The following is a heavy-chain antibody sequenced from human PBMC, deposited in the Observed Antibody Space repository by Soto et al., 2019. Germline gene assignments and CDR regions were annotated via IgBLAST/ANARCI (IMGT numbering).Heavy chain of an antibody. Sequence: PSETLSLTCTVSGGSISSYYWSWIRQPPGKGLEWIGYIYYSGSTNYNPSLKSRVTISVDTSKNQFSLKLSSVTAADTAVYYCARRYGSTFDYWGQGTLITVSS. CDR2: IYYSGST. D-gene: IGHD2-2*01. CDR3: ARRYGSTFDY. J-gene: IGHJ4*02. CDR1: GGSISSYY. V-gene: IGHV4-59*08.